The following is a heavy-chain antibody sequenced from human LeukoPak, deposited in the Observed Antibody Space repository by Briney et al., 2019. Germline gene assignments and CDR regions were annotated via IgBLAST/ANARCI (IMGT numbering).Heavy chain of an antibody. Sequence: GGSLRLSCAASGSTVSSNYMSWVRQAPGKGLEWVSVIYSGGSTYYADSVKGRFTISRDNSKNTLYLQMNSLRAEDTAVYYCARTYSSSWTPWYYYGMDVWGQGTTVTVSS. CDR1: GSTVSSNY. J-gene: IGHJ6*02. D-gene: IGHD6-13*01. V-gene: IGHV3-66*01. CDR2: IYSGGST. CDR3: ARTYSSSWTPWYYYGMDV.